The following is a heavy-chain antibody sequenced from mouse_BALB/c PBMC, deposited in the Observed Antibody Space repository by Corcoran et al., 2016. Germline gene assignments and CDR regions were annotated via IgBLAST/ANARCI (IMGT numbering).Heavy chain of an antibody. V-gene: IGHV1-9*01. Sequence: QVQLQQSGAELMKPGASVKISCKATGYTFSSYWLEWVKQRPGDGIEWIGEIFPGSYNTNYNEKFKGKATFTADTSSNTAYMQLSSLTSEDSAVDDCARSGHYLMDYWGQGTSVTVSS. D-gene: IGHD2-1*01. CDR3: ARSGHYLMDY. CDR1: GYTFSSYW. CDR2: IFPGSYNT. J-gene: IGHJ4*01.